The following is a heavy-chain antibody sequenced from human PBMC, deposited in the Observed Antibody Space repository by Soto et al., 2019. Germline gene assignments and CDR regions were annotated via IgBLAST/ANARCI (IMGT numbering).Heavy chain of an antibody. D-gene: IGHD5-18*01. CDR3: ARDTAGRAWCGYYMDV. CDR2: IIPILGIA. Sequence: QVQLVQSGAEVKKPGSSVKVSCKASGGTFSSYTISWVRQAPGQGLEWMGRIIPILGIANYAQKFQGRVTITADKSTSTAYMELSSLRSEDTAVYYCARDTAGRAWCGYYMDVWGKGTTVTVSS. V-gene: IGHV1-69*08. J-gene: IGHJ6*03. CDR1: GGTFSSYT.